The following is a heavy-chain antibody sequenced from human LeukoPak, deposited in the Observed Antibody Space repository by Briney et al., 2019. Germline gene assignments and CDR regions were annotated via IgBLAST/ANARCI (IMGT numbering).Heavy chain of an antibody. CDR3: ARDLIVVVPAGPGGFFDY. V-gene: IGHV1-18*01. Sequence: GASVKVSCKASGYTFTSYGISWVRQAPGQGLEWMRWISAYNGNTNYAQKLQGRVTMTTDTSTSTAYMELRSLRSDDTAVYYCARDLIVVVPAGPGGFFDYWGQGTLVTVSS. CDR1: GYTFTSYG. D-gene: IGHD2-2*01. CDR2: ISAYNGNT. J-gene: IGHJ4*02.